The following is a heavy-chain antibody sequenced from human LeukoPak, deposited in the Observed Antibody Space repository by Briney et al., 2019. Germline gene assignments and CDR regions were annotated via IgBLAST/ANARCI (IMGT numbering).Heavy chain of an antibody. V-gene: IGHV4-34*01. D-gene: IGHD2-15*01. CDR2: INHSGST. CDR3: ARGRYCSGGSCYLGDY. Sequence: SETLSLTCAVYGGSFSGYYWSWIRQPPGKGLEWIGEINHSGSTNYNPSLKSRVTISVDTSKNQFSLKLSSVTAADTAVYYCARGRYCSGGSCYLGDYWGQGTLVTASS. CDR1: GGSFSGYY. J-gene: IGHJ4*02.